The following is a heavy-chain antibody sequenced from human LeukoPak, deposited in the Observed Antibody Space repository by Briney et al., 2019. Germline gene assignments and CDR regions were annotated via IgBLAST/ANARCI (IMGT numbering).Heavy chain of an antibody. CDR1: GGSFSGYY. D-gene: IGHD3-3*01. Sequence: SETLSLTCAVYGGSFSGYYWSWIRQPPGKGLEWIGEINHSGSTNYNPSLKSRVTISVDTSKNQFSLKLSSVTAADTAVYYCARVGPRGLRCFRNFAMDVWGKGTTVTVSS. V-gene: IGHV4-34*01. CDR2: INHSGST. J-gene: IGHJ6*04. CDR3: ARVGPRGLRCFRNFAMDV.